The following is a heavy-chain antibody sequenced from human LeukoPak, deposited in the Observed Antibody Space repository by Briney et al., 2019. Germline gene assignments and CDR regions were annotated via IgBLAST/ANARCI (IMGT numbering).Heavy chain of an antibody. V-gene: IGHV3-73*01. J-gene: IGHJ4*02. D-gene: IGHD3-22*01. CDR1: GFTFSGSA. CDR3: TSTYYYDSRGYYVFDY. CDR2: IRSKANSYAT. Sequence: GGSLKLSCAASGFTFSGSAMHWVRQASGKGLEWVGRIRSKANSYATAYAASVKGRLTISRDDSKNTAYLQMNSLKTEDTAVYYCTSTYYYDSRGYYVFDYWGQGALVTVSS.